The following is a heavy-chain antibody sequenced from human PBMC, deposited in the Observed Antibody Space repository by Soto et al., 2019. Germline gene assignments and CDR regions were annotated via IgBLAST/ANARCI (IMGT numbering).Heavy chain of an antibody. CDR2: INHSGDT. J-gene: IGHJ5*02. V-gene: IGHV4-34*01. D-gene: IGHD3-3*01. CDR3: ARGAYFWSRRGFDP. Sequence: SETLSLTCAVYGGYFSDYHWRWIRQPPGKGLEWIGDINHSGDTNHNPSLKSRVTISVDTSKNQFSLKLTSVTAADTAVYSCARGAYFWSRRGFDPWGQGTIVTVSS. CDR1: GGYFSDYH.